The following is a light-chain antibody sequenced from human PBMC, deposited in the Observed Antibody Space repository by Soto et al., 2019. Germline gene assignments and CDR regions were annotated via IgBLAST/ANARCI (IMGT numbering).Light chain of an antibody. J-gene: IGLJ2*01. CDR1: SSDVGGYNY. CDR2: DVS. CDR3: SSYTTSSPHVV. V-gene: IGLV2-14*01. Sequence: QSALTQPASVSGSPGQSITISCTGTSSDVGGYNYVSWYQQHPGKAPKLMIYDVSNRPSGVSNRFSGSKSGNTASLTISGLKAEEEADYYCSSYTTSSPHVVFGGGTKVTVL.